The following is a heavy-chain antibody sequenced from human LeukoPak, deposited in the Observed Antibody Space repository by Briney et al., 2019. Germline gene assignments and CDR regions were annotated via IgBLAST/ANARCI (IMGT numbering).Heavy chain of an antibody. J-gene: IGHJ4*02. CDR3: ARPYYCSTTSCSYGLAY. CDR1: GFTLSSYA. D-gene: IGHD2-2*01. V-gene: IGHV3-30*04. Sequence: GGSLRLSCVVSGFTLSSYAMHWVRQAPGKGLEWVTVISSDGTNQHYADSVKGRFTVSRDNSKNTLYLQMNSLRVDDTAVYYCARPYYCSTTSCSYGLAYWGQGTPVTVSS. CDR2: ISSDGTNQ.